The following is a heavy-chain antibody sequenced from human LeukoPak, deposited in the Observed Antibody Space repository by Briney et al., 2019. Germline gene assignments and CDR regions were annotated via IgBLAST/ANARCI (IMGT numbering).Heavy chain of an antibody. D-gene: IGHD5-24*01. CDR3: AKGGTGDGYNYYFDY. CDR2: ISGSGGST. Sequence: GGSLRLSCAASGFTFSSYAMSWVRQAPGKGLEWVSAISGSGGSTYYADSVKGRFTISRDNSKNTLYLQMNSLGAEDTAVYYCAKGGTGDGYNYYFDYWGQGTLVTVSS. CDR1: GFTFSSYA. V-gene: IGHV3-23*01. J-gene: IGHJ4*02.